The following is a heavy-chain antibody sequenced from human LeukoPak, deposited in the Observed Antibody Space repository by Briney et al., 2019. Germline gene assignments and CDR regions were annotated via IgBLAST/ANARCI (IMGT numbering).Heavy chain of an antibody. CDR2: INPNNGGT. V-gene: IGHV1-2*02. CDR1: GYTFTGYY. Sequence: ASVKVSCKASGYTFTGYYMHWVRQAPGQGLEWMGWINPNNGGTNYAQKFQGRVTMTRDTSISTAYMELNRLTSDDTAVYYCARDKYTGYETFDYWGQGTPVTVSS. D-gene: IGHD5-12*01. J-gene: IGHJ4*02. CDR3: ARDKYTGYETFDY.